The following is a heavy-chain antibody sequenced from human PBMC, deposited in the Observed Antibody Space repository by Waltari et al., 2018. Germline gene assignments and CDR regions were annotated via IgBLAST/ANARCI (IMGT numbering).Heavy chain of an antibody. CDR2: VYYTGST. CDR3: ARRGDYSWYFDY. V-gene: IGHV4-39*01. J-gene: IGHJ4*02. D-gene: IGHD1-26*01. CDR1: GGPISRGSYY. Sequence: QLQLQESGPGLVKPSETLSLTCTVSGGPISRGSYYWVWIRQPPGKGLEWVGGVYYTGSTYYNPSLESRVTISVDTSKNQFSLKLISVTAADTAVYYCARRGDYSWYFDYWGQGTLVTVSS.